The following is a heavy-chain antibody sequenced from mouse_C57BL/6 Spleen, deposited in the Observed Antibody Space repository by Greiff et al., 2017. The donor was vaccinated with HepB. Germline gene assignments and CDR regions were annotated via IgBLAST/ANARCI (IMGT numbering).Heavy chain of an antibody. J-gene: IGHJ4*01. CDR2: IYPSDSET. V-gene: IGHV1-61*01. D-gene: IGHD4-1*01. CDR1: GYTFTSYW. CDR3: ARRGLTGTRAMDY. Sequence: QVQLQQPGAELVRPGSSVKLSCKASGYTFTSYWMDWVKQRPGQGLEWIGNIYPSDSETHYNQEFKDKATLTVDKSSSTAYMQLSSLTSEDSAVYYCARRGLTGTRAMDYWGQGTSVTVSS.